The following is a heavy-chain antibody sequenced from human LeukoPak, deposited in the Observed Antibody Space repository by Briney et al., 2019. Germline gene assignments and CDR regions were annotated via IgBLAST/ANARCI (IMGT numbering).Heavy chain of an antibody. CDR3: VRGTGYSAYDYDFDY. Sequence: GGPLRLSCAASGFTFSSYDMHWVRQPTGKGLEWVSANCTAGDTYYPGSVKGRFTISRENAKNSLYLQMNSLRAGDTAVYYCVRGTGYSAYDYDFDYWGQGTLVTVSS. J-gene: IGHJ4*02. V-gene: IGHV3-13*04. D-gene: IGHD5-12*01. CDR2: NCTAGDT. CDR1: GFTFSSYD.